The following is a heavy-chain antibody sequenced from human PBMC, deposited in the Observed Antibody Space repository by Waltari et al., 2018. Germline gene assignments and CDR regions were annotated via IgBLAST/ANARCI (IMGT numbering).Heavy chain of an antibody. CDR1: GVSITSNRHY. Sequence: QLQLQESGPRLVRPSETLSLICRVSGVSITSNRHYWAWIRQSPGQGLAGIGTFSSSGTTYISPSLKSRVSVSRDTSKNQVSLILGSVTAADMAVYYCATYIGASVGTAAFDVWGQGTMVTVSS. CDR2: FSSSGTT. CDR3: ATYIGASVGTAAFDV. D-gene: IGHD5-12*01. J-gene: IGHJ3*01. V-gene: IGHV4-39*01.